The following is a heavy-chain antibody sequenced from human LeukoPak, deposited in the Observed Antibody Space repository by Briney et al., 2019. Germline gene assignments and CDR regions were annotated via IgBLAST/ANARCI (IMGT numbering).Heavy chain of an antibody. V-gene: IGHV3-48*02. CDR1: GFTFSIDR. D-gene: IGHD6-19*01. CDR2: ISSRSFTI. Sequence: GGSLRLSGAASGFTFSIDRMDGVREGPRKGVDGVSYISSRSFTIYYADSGKGRFTISRDSAKNSLDVQMNSLRDQAKAFYYCARGSIGHSSGWSYFASWGQGTLVTVSS. CDR3: ARGSIGHSSGWSYFAS. J-gene: IGHJ4*02.